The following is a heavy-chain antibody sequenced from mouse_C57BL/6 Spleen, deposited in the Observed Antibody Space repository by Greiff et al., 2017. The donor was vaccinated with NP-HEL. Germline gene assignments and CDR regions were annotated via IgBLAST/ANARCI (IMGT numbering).Heavy chain of an antibody. CDR2: IDPSDSYT. V-gene: IGHV1-69*01. D-gene: IGHD2-10*01. CDR1: GSTFTSYW. J-gene: IGHJ2*01. CDR3: ARKPSYYLDY. Sequence: QVQLQQPGAELVMPGASVKLSCKASGSTFTSYWMHWVKQRPGQGLEWIGEIDPSDSYTNYNQKFKGKSTLTVDKSSSTAYMQLSSLTSEDAAVYYCARKPSYYLDYWGQGTTLTVSS.